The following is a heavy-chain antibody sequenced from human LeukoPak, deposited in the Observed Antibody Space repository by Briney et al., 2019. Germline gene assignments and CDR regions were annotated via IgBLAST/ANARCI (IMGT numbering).Heavy chain of an antibody. CDR1: GGTFSSYA. CDR2: INPNSGGT. J-gene: IGHJ4*02. V-gene: IGHV1-2*06. D-gene: IGHD4-17*01. Sequence: ASVKVSCKASGGTFSSYAISWVRQAPGQGLEWMGRINPNSGGTNYAQKFQGRVTMTRDTSISTAYMELSRLRSDDTAVYYCARVGTRNDYGDYVISYWGQGTLVTVPS. CDR3: ARVGTRNDYGDYVISY.